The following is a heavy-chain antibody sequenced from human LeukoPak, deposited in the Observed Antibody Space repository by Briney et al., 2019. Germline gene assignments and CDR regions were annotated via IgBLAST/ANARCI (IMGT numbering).Heavy chain of an antibody. Sequence: GASVKVSSKASGYTFNGYYMHWVRQAPGQGLEWMGWINPNSGGTNYAQKFQGRVTMTRDTSISTAYMELSRLRSDDTAVYYCARGVSVAAAGTGYWGQGTLVTVSS. J-gene: IGHJ4*02. V-gene: IGHV1-2*02. CDR1: GYTFNGYY. CDR2: INPNSGGT. D-gene: IGHD6-13*01. CDR3: ARGVSVAAAGTGY.